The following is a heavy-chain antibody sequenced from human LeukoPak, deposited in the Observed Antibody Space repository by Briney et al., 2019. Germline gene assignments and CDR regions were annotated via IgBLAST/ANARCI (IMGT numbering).Heavy chain of an antibody. D-gene: IGHD1-26*01. J-gene: IGHJ4*02. Sequence: GGSLRLSCAASGFTFSSYWMSWVRQAPGKGLEWVVNIKQDGSEKYYVDSVKGRFTISRDNAKNSLYLQMTSLRAEDTAVYYCARDKIVGATNLDYWGQGTLVTVSS. CDR1: GFTFSSYW. V-gene: IGHV3-7*01. CDR2: IKQDGSEK. CDR3: ARDKIVGATNLDY.